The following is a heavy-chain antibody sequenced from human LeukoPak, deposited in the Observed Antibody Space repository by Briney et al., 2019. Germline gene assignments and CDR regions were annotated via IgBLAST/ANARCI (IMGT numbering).Heavy chain of an antibody. CDR1: GGSISSGGYY. CDR2: IYWSGST. V-gene: IGHV4-31*03. J-gene: IGHJ4*02. Sequence: SETLSLICTVSGGSISSGGYYWSWRRQQRGRGVGWIGYIYWSGSTYYEPSVKSRVTISVDTSNNQFSLKLSSVTAADTAVYYCARGYSSSLYHFDYWGQGTLVTVSS. CDR3: ARGYSSSLYHFDY. D-gene: IGHD6-13*01.